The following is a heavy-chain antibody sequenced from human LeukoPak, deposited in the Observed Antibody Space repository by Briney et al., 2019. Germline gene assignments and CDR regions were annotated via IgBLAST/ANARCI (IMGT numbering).Heavy chain of an antibody. V-gene: IGHV4-38-2*01. CDR2: IYHSGST. Sequence: PSETLSLTCALCGYSISSVYYWGWIRQPPGKGLEWIGSIYHSGSTYYNTSLKSRVTISVDTSKNQFSLKLSSVTAADTAVYYCARDSSSSYSDAFDIWGQGTMVTVSS. CDR3: ARDSSSSYSDAFDI. CDR1: GYSISSVYY. D-gene: IGHD6-13*01. J-gene: IGHJ3*02.